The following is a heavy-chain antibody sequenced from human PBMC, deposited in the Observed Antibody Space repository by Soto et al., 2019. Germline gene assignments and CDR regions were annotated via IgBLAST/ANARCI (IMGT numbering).Heavy chain of an antibody. D-gene: IGHD1-26*01. V-gene: IGHV3-49*04. J-gene: IGHJ6*02. CDR3: TREDSFSTYGMDV. CDR2: IRSETFGGTA. Sequence: PGGSLRLSCSASGFTFGDYGMNWVRQAPGKGLEWISFIRSETFGGTAEYAASVKGRFIISRDDSKRTTYLQLNDLKAEDTAVYYCTREDSFSTYGMDVWGQGTTVTVSS. CDR1: GFTFGDYG.